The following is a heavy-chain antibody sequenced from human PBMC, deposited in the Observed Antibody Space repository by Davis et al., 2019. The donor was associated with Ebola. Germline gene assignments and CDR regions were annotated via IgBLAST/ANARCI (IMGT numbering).Heavy chain of an antibody. CDR1: GFTFSGSA. Sequence: GESLKISCAASGFTFSGSAMHWVRQASGKGLEWVGRIRSKANSYATAYAASVKGRFTISRDDSKNTAYLQMNSLKTEDTAVYYCTSVVPAAIELGYYYGMDVWGQGTTVTVSS. CDR3: TSVVPAAIELGYYYGMDV. J-gene: IGHJ6*02. V-gene: IGHV3-73*01. CDR2: IRSKANSYAT. D-gene: IGHD2-2*01.